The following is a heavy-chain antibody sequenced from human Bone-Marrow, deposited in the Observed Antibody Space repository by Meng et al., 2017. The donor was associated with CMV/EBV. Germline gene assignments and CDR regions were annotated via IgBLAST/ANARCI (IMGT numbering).Heavy chain of an antibody. V-gene: IGHV4-59*01. CDR3: ARNQAYYDFWSGYQHYYYGMDV. CDR2: IYYSGSI. Sequence: GSLRLSCTVSGGSISSYYWSWIRQPPGKGLEWIGYIYYSGSINYNPSLKSRVTISVDTSKNQFSLKLSSVTAADTAVYYCARNQAYYDFWSGYQHYYYGMDVWGQGTTVTVSS. D-gene: IGHD3-3*01. CDR1: GGSISSYY. J-gene: IGHJ6*02.